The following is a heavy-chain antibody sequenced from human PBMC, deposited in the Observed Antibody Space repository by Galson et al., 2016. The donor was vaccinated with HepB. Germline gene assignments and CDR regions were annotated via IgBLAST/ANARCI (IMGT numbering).Heavy chain of an antibody. V-gene: IGHV4-59*01. J-gene: IGHJ6*02. CDR3: ARLLAARPPHDFYYGMDV. CDR1: GDSISGYC. Sequence: ETLSLTCTVSGDSISGYCWSWIRQPPGKGLEWIGDIYYSGSSNYNPSLKIRLTISVDTSKNKFSLKLSSVTAADTAVYYCARLLAARPPHDFYYGMDVWGQGTTVTVSS. CDR2: IYYSGSS. D-gene: IGHD6-6*01.